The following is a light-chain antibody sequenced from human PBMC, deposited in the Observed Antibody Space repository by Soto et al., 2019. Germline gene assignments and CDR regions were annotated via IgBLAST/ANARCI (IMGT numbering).Light chain of an antibody. V-gene: IGKV1-5*01. CDR3: QQYNSYSS. Sequence: DIQMTPSPSTLSGSVGDRVPLTCRASQSIGSSLAWYQQKPGKAPNLLISDVSNLERGVPSRFGGSGSGTEFTLTISSLQPDDFATYYCQQYNSYSSFGPGTKVDI. CDR1: QSIGSS. CDR2: DVS. J-gene: IGKJ3*01.